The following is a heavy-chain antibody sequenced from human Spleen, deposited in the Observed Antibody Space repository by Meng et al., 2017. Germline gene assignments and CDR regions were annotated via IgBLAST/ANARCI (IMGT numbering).Heavy chain of an antibody. D-gene: IGHD3-3*01. V-gene: IGHV3-23*01. CDR2: ISRSGGST. CDR3: AKATGDIWSGFDI. Sequence: GGSLRLSCAASGFTFSSYAMSWVRQAPGKGLEWVSGISRSGGSTYYADSVKGRFTISRDNSKNTLYLQMNSLRAEDTALYYCAKATGDIWSGFDIWGQGTMVTVSS. CDR1: GFTFSSYA. J-gene: IGHJ3*02.